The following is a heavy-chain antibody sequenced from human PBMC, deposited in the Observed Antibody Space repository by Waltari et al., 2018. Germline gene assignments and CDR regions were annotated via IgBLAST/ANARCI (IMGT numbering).Heavy chain of an antibody. V-gene: IGHV3-21*01. CDR1: GFTFSSYS. CDR3: ARDDVRGYSYAHFY. CDR2: ISSSSSYI. Sequence: EVQLVESGGGLVKPGGSLRLSCAASGFTFSSYSMNWVRQAPGKGLEWVSSISSSSSYIYYADSVKGRFTISRDNAKNSLYLQMNSLRAEDTAVYYCARDDVRGYSYAHFYWGQGTLVTVSS. J-gene: IGHJ4*02. D-gene: IGHD5-18*01.